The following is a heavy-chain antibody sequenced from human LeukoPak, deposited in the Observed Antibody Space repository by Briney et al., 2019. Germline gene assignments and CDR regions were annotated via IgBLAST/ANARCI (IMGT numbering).Heavy chain of an antibody. D-gene: IGHD6-13*01. J-gene: IGHJ4*02. CDR3: ARHSSSWYFDY. CDR2: ISGSGGST. Sequence: GSLRLSCAASGFTFSSYDMHWVRQAPGKGLEWVSTISGSGGSTYYADSVKGRFTISRDNSKNTLYLQMNSLRAEDTAVYYCARHSSSWYFDYWGQGTLVTVSS. CDR1: GFTFSSYD. V-gene: IGHV3-23*01.